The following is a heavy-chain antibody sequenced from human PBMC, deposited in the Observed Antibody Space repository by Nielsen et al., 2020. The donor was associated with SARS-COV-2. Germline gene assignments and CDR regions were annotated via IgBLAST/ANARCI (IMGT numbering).Heavy chain of an antibody. V-gene: IGHV3-53*01. CDR1: GFTVTNNY. J-gene: IGHJ3*01. D-gene: IGHD3-22*01. CDR3: ARAFTTISGSDL. CDR2: ISGSGGTT. Sequence: GESLKISCAASGFTVTNNYMSWVRQAPGKGLEWVSTISGSGGTTYYADSVEGRFTISRDNSKNALILHMDSLRAEDTAVYYCARAFTTISGSDLWGQGTVVTVSS.